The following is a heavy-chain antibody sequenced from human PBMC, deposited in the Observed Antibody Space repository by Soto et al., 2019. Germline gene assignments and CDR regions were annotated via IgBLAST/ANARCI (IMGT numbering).Heavy chain of an antibody. J-gene: IGHJ3*01. Sequence: EVQLVESGGGLVQPGGSLRLSCAASGFTFSSYWMHWVRQAPGKGLVWVSRIKNDGSSTKYADSVKGRFTISRDNAKNTLHLQMSSLTAEDTAVYYCARGVCYEAFDFWGQGTVVTVS. CDR1: GFTFSSYW. V-gene: IGHV3-74*01. D-gene: IGHD3-10*02. CDR2: IKNDGSST. CDR3: ARGVCYEAFDF.